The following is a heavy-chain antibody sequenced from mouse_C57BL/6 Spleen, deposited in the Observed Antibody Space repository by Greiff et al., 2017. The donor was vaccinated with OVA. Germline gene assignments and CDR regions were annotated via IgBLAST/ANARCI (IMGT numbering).Heavy chain of an antibody. CDR1: GYTFTGYW. CDR3: ARITTVEDWYFDV. D-gene: IGHD1-1*01. Sequence: VQLQQSGAELMKPGASVKLSCKATGYTFTGYWIEWVKQRPGHGLEWIGEILPGSGSTNSNEKFKGKATFTADTSSNTAYMQLSSLTTEDSAIYYCARITTVEDWYFDVWGTGTTVTVSS. J-gene: IGHJ1*03. V-gene: IGHV1-9*01. CDR2: ILPGSGST.